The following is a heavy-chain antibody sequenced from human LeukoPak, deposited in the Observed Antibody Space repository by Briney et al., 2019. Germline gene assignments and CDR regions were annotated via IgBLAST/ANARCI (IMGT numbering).Heavy chain of an antibody. Sequence: SGTLSLTCALSGGSIITLNWWSWVRQPPGKGLEWIGETYHSGSPKYNPSLMGRVTISVDKSKSQFSLNLTSVTAADTAVYYCARVSAVAGAYGMDVWGQGTTVTVSS. V-gene: IGHV4-4*02. J-gene: IGHJ6*02. CDR1: GGSIITLNW. CDR2: TYHSGSP. D-gene: IGHD6-19*01. CDR3: ARVSAVAGAYGMDV.